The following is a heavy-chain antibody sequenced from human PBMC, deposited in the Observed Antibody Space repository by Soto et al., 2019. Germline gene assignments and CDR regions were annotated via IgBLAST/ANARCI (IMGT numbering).Heavy chain of an antibody. CDR3: AREKRKSFEDVLYYFDY. CDR2: IYYGGTT. D-gene: IGHD2-8*01. Sequence: SETLSLTCTVSGGSIGRFYWSWIRQPPGKGLEWIGFIYYGGTTNYNPSLKSRVFMSIDTSKNQFSLKLNSVTAADTAVYYCAREKRKSFEDVLYYFDYWGKGALGTV. CDR1: GGSIGRFY. J-gene: IGHJ4*02. V-gene: IGHV4-59*01.